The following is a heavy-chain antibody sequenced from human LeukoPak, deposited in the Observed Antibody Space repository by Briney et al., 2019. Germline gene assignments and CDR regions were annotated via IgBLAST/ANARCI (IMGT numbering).Heavy chain of an antibody. CDR3: AKDAIGASDY. CDR2: IYSGGST. J-gene: IGHJ4*02. Sequence: PGGSLRLSCVASGFTFSSYWMTWVRQAPGKGLEWVSVIYSGGSTYYADSVKGRFTISRDNPENTVFLQMNSLRAEDTAVYFCAKDAIGASDYWGQGTLVTVSS. CDR1: GFTFSSYW. V-gene: IGHV3-66*02. D-gene: IGHD4-17*01.